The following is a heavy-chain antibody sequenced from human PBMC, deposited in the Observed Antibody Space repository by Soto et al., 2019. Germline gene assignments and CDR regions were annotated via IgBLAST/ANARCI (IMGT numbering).Heavy chain of an antibody. CDR3: AREIGNYYDSSGYDAFDI. Sequence: GGSLRLSCAASGFTFSSYWMSWVRQAPGKGLEWVANIKQDGSEKYYVDSVKGRFTISRDNAKNALYLQMNSLRADDKAVYYCAREIGNYYDSSGYDAFDIWGQGTMVTVSS. D-gene: IGHD3-22*01. CDR1: GFTFSSYW. J-gene: IGHJ3*02. CDR2: IKQDGSEK. V-gene: IGHV3-7*03.